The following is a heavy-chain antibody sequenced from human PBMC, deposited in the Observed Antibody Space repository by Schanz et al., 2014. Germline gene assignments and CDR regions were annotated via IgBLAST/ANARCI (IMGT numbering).Heavy chain of an antibody. CDR2: INPSGGST. D-gene: IGHD5-18*01. Sequence: VQLEQSGAEVKKPGSSVKVSCKASGGTFSSFGINWVRQAPGQGLEWMGRINPSGGSTTYAQKFQGRVTMTRDTSTSTVYMELSSLRSDDTALYYCTRGGYSYALSAFDIWGQGTMVTVSS. J-gene: IGHJ3*02. CDR1: GGTFSSFG. V-gene: IGHV1-46*01. CDR3: TRGGYSYALSAFDI.